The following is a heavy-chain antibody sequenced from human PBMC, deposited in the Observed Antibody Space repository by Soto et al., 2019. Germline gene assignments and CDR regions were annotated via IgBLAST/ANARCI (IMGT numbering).Heavy chain of an antibody. Sequence: QVQMVKSGAEVKKPGSSVKVSCKSSGVTFSNYGFSWARQAHGQGLECMGVIVPIFGAEHPQKFQGRVTITADDSTSAVCRELAGIRCEDTLVHYCAVWGSDWEGGGYYHNNVLGQGTTVTVSS. D-gene: IGHD6-19*01. CDR3: AVWGSDWEGGGYYHNNV. J-gene: IGHJ6*02. V-gene: IGHV1-69*12. CDR1: GVTFSNYG. CDR2: IVPIFGA.